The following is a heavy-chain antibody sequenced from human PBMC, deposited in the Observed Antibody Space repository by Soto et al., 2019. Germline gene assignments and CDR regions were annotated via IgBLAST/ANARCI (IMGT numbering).Heavy chain of an antibody. J-gene: IGHJ6*02. CDR1: SASISSSSYT. Sequence: QLQLQESGPGLVKPSETLSLTCTVSSASISSSSYTWGWIRQPPGKGLEWIVRIYYSETTYYNPSLNSRVTVSVDTSKNPFSLKGTSVTAAYTAVYYCARLHGYCISSSCHGHYAMDVWGHGTTVTVSS. D-gene: IGHD2-2*01. CDR2: IYYSETT. V-gene: IGHV4-39*01. CDR3: ARLHGYCISSSCHGHYAMDV.